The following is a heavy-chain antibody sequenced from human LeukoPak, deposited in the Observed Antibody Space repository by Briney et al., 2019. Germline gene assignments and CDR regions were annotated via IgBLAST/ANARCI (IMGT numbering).Heavy chain of an antibody. J-gene: IGHJ6*03. V-gene: IGHV4-39*07. D-gene: IGHD3-10*01. CDR3: ARRRAYYGSGSRYYYMDV. CDR1: GDSISSSSYY. CDR2: ISYSGST. Sequence: SETLSLTCTVSGDSISSSSYYWDWIRQPPGKGLEWIGSISYSGSTYYNSSLKSRVTISVDTSKNQFSLKLSSVTAADTAVYYCARRRAYYGSGSRYYYMDVWGKGTTVTISS.